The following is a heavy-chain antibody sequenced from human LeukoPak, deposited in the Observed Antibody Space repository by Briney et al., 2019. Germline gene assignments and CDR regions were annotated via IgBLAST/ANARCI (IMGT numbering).Heavy chain of an antibody. D-gene: IGHD3-10*01. CDR1: GFTFDDYA. J-gene: IGHJ4*02. V-gene: IGHV3-9*01. CDR2: ISWNSGSI. Sequence: GGSLRLSCAASGFTFDDYAMHWVRQAPGKGLEWVSGISWNSGSIGYADSVKGRFTISRDNAKNSLYLQMNSLRAEDTALYYCAKDLYGSFDYWGQGTLVTVSS. CDR3: AKDLYGSFDY.